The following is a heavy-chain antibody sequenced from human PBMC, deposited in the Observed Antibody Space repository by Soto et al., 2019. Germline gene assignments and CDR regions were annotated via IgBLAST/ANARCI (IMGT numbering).Heavy chain of an antibody. J-gene: IGHJ4*02. CDR2: IRDNVGVT. V-gene: IGHV3-23*01. CDR3: ARGKVAGNESYAIFDY. CDR1: GFIFSSYS. D-gene: IGHD2-15*01. Sequence: VGSLILSCFSSGFIFSSYSMGLFRQAPVNGLEWVSNIRDNVGVTNYADSVKGRFTISRDDSKNTLFLQMNSLRADDKAVYYCARGKVAGNESYAIFDYWGQGTLVTVSS.